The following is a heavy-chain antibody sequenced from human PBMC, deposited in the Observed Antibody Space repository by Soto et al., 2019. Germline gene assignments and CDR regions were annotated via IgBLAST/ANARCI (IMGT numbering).Heavy chain of an antibody. CDR3: ARDRSSVRGVITKNYYYYGMDV. J-gene: IGHJ6*02. D-gene: IGHD3-10*01. CDR2: ISAYNGNT. CDR1: GYTFTSYG. V-gene: IGHV1-18*01. Sequence: ASVKVSCKASGYTFTSYGISWVRQAPGQGLEWMGWISAYNGNTNYAQKLQGRVTMTTDTSTSTAYMELRSLRSDDTAVYYCARDRSSVRGVITKNYYYYGMDVWGQGTTVTSP.